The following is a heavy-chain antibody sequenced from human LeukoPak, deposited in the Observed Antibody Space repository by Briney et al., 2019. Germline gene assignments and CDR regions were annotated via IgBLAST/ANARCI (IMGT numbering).Heavy chain of an antibody. D-gene: IGHD1-26*01. CDR1: GGSISSSSYY. Sequence: PSETLSLTCTVSGGSISSSSYYWGWIRQPPGKGLEWIGSIYYSGSTYYNPSLKSRVTISVDTSKNQFSLKLSSVTAAGTAVYYCARLSARVVGATMNFDYWDQGTLVTVSS. CDR2: IYYSGST. V-gene: IGHV4-39*01. CDR3: ARLSARVVGATMNFDY. J-gene: IGHJ4*02.